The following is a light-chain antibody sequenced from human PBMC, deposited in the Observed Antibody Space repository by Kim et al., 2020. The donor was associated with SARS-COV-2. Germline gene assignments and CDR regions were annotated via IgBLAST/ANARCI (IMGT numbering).Light chain of an antibody. CDR3: QKTHSFPGT. V-gene: IGKV1D-12*01. Sequence: DIQMTQSPSSVSASVGDRVTITCRASQDIRSWLGWYQQKPGKAPKVLIYEASNLQSGVPSRFSGGGSGTDFTPTINSLQPEDFATYYCQKTHSFPGTFGGGTKVDIK. CDR1: QDIRSW. J-gene: IGKJ4*01. CDR2: EAS.